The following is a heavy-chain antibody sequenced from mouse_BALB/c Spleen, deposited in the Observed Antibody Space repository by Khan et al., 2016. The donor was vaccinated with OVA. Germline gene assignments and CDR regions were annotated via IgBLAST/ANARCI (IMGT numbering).Heavy chain of an antibody. CDR3: ARWGITTGLAY. CDR1: GYTYTSYV. Sequence: VQLKESGPELVKPGASVMMSCKASGYTYTSYVMHWVKQKPGQGLEWIGYINPYNDGTKYDEKFKGKATLISDKSSSTAYMELSSLTSEDSAVYYCARWGITTGLAYWGQGTLVTVSA. V-gene: IGHV1S136*01. J-gene: IGHJ3*01. D-gene: IGHD2-4*01. CDR2: INPYNDGT.